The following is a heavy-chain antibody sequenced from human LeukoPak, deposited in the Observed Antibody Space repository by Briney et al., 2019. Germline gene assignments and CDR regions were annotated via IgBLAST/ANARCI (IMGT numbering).Heavy chain of an antibody. Sequence: SETLSLTCTVSGDSISSSSSYWGWIRQPPGEGLEWIGSIYYSGSTYYNPSLKSRATISVDTSKNQFSLKLSSVTAADTAVYYCARDGRYYYAFDIWGQGTMVTVSS. V-gene: IGHV4-39*07. J-gene: IGHJ3*02. CDR2: IYYSGST. CDR3: ARDGRYYYAFDI. CDR1: GDSISSSSSY. D-gene: IGHD1-26*01.